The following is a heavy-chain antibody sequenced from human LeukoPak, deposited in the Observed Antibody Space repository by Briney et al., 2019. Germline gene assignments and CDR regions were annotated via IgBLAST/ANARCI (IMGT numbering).Heavy chain of an antibody. CDR3: ARFVHLMKFDY. CDR1: GCTFSSNY. D-gene: IGHD3-3*02. V-gene: IGHV3-66*01. Sequence: GESLRLSCAASGCTFSSNYMSWVRQAPGKGLEWVAVIYSSGSTNYTESVKSRFTISRDNSKNTLYLQTHSLRAEDTAVYYCARFVHLMKFDYWGQGTLVTVSS. J-gene: IGHJ4*02. CDR2: IYSSGST.